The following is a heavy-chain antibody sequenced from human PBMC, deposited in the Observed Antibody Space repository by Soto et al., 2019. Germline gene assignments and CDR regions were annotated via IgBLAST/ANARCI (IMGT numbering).Heavy chain of an antibody. Sequence: PSETLSLTCAVYGGSFSGYYWSWIRQPPGKGLEWIGEINHSGSTNYNPSLKSRVTISVDTSKNQFSLKLSSVTAADTAVYYCAADYYDSSGYYHAGDFDYWGQGTLVTVSS. CDR2: INHSGST. J-gene: IGHJ4*02. CDR1: GGSFSGYY. CDR3: AADYYDSSGYYHAGDFDY. V-gene: IGHV4-34*01. D-gene: IGHD3-22*01.